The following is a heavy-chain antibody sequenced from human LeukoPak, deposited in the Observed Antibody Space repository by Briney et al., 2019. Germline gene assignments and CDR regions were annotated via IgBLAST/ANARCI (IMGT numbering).Heavy chain of an antibody. Sequence: GGSLRLSCTASGFTLSHYGMHWVRQAPGKGLELVALIWSDGRKTSYADSVKGRFTISRDISRNTLYLQMSSLRAEDTALYYCARDADTSAFYWYFDLWGRGTLVTVSS. CDR1: GFTLSHYG. V-gene: IGHV3-33*01. J-gene: IGHJ2*01. CDR2: IWSDGRKT. CDR3: ARDADTSAFYWYFDL. D-gene: IGHD3-22*01.